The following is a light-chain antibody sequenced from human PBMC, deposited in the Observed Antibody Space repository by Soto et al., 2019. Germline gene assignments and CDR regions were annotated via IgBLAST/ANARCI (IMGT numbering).Light chain of an antibody. V-gene: IGKV3-15*01. CDR1: QSVSSN. CDR2: DTS. CDR3: QQYNKWPLT. J-gene: IGKJ4*01. Sequence: EIVLTQSPATLSVSPGEIATLSCRASQSVSSNLAWHQQRPGQAPRLLIYDTSTRATGIPARFSGSGSGTEFTLTISSLQSEDSAVYHCQQYNKWPLTFGGGTKVDIK.